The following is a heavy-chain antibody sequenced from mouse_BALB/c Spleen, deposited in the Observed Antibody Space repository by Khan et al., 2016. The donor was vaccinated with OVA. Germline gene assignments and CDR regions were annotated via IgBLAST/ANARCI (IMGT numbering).Heavy chain of an antibody. CDR3: ARGGYDGGFAY. CDR2: ISNRGSTT. Sequence: EVELVESGGGLVQPGGSLKLSCATSGFTFSDYYMYWVRQTPEKRLEWVAYISNRGSTTYYPDTLRGRFTISSDNAKNTLFLQMSSLTSEDTAIFYGARGGYDGGFAYWGQGTLVTVSA. CDR1: GFTFSDYY. J-gene: IGHJ3*01. D-gene: IGHD2-3*01. V-gene: IGHV5-12*02.